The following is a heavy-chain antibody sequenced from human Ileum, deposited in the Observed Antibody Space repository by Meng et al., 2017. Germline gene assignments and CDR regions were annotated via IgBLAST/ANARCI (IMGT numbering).Heavy chain of an antibody. D-gene: IGHD6-6*01. Sequence: SETLSLTCAISGDSVSSNSGAWSWIRQSPSRGLEWLGRTYYRSKWYTDYAVSMKSRISINADTSKNQFSLQLNSVTPEDTAVYYCARDSSSSAQSMHYWGQGTLVTVSS. CDR3: ARDSSSSAQSMHY. V-gene: IGHV6-1*01. CDR2: TYYRSKWYT. CDR1: GDSVSSNSGA. J-gene: IGHJ4*02.